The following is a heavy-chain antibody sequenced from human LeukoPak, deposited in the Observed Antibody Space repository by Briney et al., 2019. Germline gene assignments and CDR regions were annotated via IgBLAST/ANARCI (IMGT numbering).Heavy chain of an antibody. CDR2: IYYSGST. CDR3: ARHSYYYDSSGYWT. J-gene: IGHJ5*02. V-gene: IGHV4-39*01. D-gene: IGHD3-22*01. CDR1: GGSISSSSYY. Sequence: SETLSLTCTVSGGSISSSSYYWGWIRQPPGKGLEWIGSIYYSGSTYYNPSLKSRVTISVDTSKNQFSLKLSSVTAADTAVYCCARHSYYYDSSGYWTWGQGTLVTVSS.